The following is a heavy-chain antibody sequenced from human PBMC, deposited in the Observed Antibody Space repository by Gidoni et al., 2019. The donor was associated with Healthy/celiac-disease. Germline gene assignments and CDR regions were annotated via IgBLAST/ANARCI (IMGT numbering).Heavy chain of an antibody. CDR3: ARGRSSSSWYGGYYYYGMDV. CDR2: ISAYNGNT. J-gene: IGHJ6*04. D-gene: IGHD6-13*01. Sequence: QVQLVQSGAEVKKPGAAVKVSCKASGYTFTSSGISWVRQAPGQGLEWLGWISAYNGNTNYAQKLQGRVTMTTDTSTSTAYMELRSLRSDDTAVYYCARGRSSSSWYGGYYYYGMDVWGKGTTVTVSS. V-gene: IGHV1-18*01. CDR1: GYTFTSSG.